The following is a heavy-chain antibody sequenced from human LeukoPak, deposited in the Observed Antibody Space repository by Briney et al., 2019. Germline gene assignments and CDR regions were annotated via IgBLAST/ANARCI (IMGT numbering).Heavy chain of an antibody. Sequence: SQTLSLTCTVSGGSISSGGYYWSWIRQHPGKGLEWIEYIYYSGSTYYNPSLKSRVTISVDTSKNQFSLKLSSVTAADTAVYYCARGISSSDAFDIWGQGTMVTVSS. CDR2: IYYSGST. CDR3: ARGISSSDAFDI. V-gene: IGHV4-31*03. J-gene: IGHJ3*02. D-gene: IGHD6-13*01. CDR1: GGSISSGGYY.